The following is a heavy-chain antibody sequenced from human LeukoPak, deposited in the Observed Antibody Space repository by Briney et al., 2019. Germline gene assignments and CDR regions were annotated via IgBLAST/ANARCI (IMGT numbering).Heavy chain of an antibody. CDR3: ARDHRGIYSPFDY. V-gene: IGHV3-7*01. CDR1: GFTFSSYW. Sequence: GGSLRLSCAASGFTFSSYWMSWVRQAPGKGLEGVANIKQDGSEKYYVDSVKGRFTISRDNAKNSLYLQMNSLRAEDTAVYYCARDHRGIYSPFDYWGQGTLVIVSS. D-gene: IGHD2-21*01. J-gene: IGHJ4*02. CDR2: IKQDGSEK.